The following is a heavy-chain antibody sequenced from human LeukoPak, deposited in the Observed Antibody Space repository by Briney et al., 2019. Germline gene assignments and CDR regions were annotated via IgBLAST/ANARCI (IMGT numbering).Heavy chain of an antibody. Sequence: GASVQVSSKASGYKFNTYDITWVRQAPGQGLEWMGWVSGNNGNRKYAQKFQGRVTMTTDTSTSTANMELRSLRSDDTAAYYCARVTTVTRSPWSWGPKKIGQEVNWFDPWGQGTLVIVSS. CDR3: ARVTTVTRSPWSWGPKKIGQEVNWFDP. CDR2: VSGNNGNR. CDR1: GYKFNTYD. J-gene: IGHJ5*02. V-gene: IGHV1-18*01. D-gene: IGHD4-17*01.